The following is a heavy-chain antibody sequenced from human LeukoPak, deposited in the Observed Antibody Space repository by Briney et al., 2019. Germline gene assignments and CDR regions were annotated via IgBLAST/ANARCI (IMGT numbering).Heavy chain of an antibody. CDR1: GGSISSGGYS. V-gene: IGHV4-30-2*01. J-gene: IGHJ6*04. CDR2: IYHSGST. D-gene: IGHD2-2*01. CDR3: ARGAYCSSTSCYPYYYYGMDV. Sequence: SETLSLTCAVSGGSISSGGYSWIWIRQPPGKGLESIGYIYHSGSTYYNPSHKSRVTISVNRSKNQFSLKLSSVTAADTAVYYCARGAYCSSTSCYPYYYYGMDVWGKGTTVTVSS.